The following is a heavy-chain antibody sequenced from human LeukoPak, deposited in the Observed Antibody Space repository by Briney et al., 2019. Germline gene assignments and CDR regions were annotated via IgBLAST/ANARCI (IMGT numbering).Heavy chain of an antibody. CDR3: ARGGDSKHLVN. D-gene: IGHD3-3*02. CDR2: IYYSGST. CDR1: GGSISSYY. J-gene: IGHJ4*02. V-gene: IGHV4-59*01. Sequence: SETLSLTCTVSGGSISSYYWSWIRQPPGKGLEWIGYIYYSGSTNHNPSLKSRVTISVDTSKNQFSLNLSSVTAADTAVYYCARGGDSKHLVNWGQGTLVTVSS.